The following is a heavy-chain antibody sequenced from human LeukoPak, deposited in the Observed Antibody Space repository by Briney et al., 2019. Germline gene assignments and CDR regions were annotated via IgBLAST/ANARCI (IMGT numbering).Heavy chain of an antibody. J-gene: IGHJ4*02. CDR3: AGDGRFGELFDY. CDR1: GYTFTSYG. V-gene: IGHV1-18*01. CDR2: ISAYNGNT. Sequence: ASVKVSCKASGYTFTSYGISWVRKAPGQGLEWMGWISAYNGNTNYAQKLQDRVTMTTDTSTSTAYMELRSLRSDDTAVYYCAGDGRFGELFDYWGQGTLVTVSS. D-gene: IGHD3-10*01.